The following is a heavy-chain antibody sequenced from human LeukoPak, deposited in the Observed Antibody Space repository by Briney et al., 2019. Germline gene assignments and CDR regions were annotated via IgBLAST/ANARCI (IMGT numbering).Heavy chain of an antibody. CDR2: IYYSGST. D-gene: IGHD3-10*01. Sequence: PSETLSLTCTVSGGSISSSSYYWGWIRQPPGKGLEWIGSIYYSGSTYYNPSLKSRVTISVDTSKNQFSLKLSSVTAADTAVYYCASRRGFGYGSGSWYRVFDYWGQGTLVTVSS. CDR1: GGSISSSSYY. V-gene: IGHV4-39*01. CDR3: ASRRGFGYGSGSWYRVFDY. J-gene: IGHJ4*02.